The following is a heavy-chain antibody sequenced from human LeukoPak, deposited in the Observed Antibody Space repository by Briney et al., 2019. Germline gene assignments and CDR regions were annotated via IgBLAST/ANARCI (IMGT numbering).Heavy chain of an antibody. Sequence: GGSLRLSCAACGFVFNSNWMRWVRQAPGKGLEWVASIKQDGSEKYYVDSVKGRFTISRDNAKNSLYLQMNSLRAEDTAVYYCARSLSSGMDVWGQGTTVIVSS. CDR3: ARSLSSGMDV. J-gene: IGHJ6*02. CDR1: GFVFNSNW. CDR2: IKQDGSEK. V-gene: IGHV3-7*05.